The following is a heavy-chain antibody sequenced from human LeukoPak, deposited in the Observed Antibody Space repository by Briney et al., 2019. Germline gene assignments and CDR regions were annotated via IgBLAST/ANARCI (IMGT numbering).Heavy chain of an antibody. D-gene: IGHD3-3*01. CDR1: GGSFSGYY. CDR3: ASTPAYYDFWSGYWH. V-gene: IGHV4-34*01. Sequence: SETLSLACAVYGGSFSGYYWSWLRQPPGKGLEWIGEINHSGSTNYNPSLESRVTISVDTSKNQFSLKLSSVTAADTAVYYCASTPAYYDFWSGYWHWGQGTLVTVSS. J-gene: IGHJ4*02. CDR2: INHSGST.